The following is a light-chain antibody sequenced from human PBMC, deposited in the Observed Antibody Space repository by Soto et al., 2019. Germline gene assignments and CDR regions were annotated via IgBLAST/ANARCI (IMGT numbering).Light chain of an antibody. CDR3: QQGNSFPRT. J-gene: IGKJ1*01. CDR1: QNIGTS. Sequence: DIQMTQSPSTLSASVGYRVTITCRASQNIGTSLAWYQQTPGKAPKLLISDASTLESGVPSRFGGSGSGTDFTLTITSLQPEDFATYFCQQGNSFPRTFGQGTRVDIK. V-gene: IGKV1-5*01. CDR2: DAS.